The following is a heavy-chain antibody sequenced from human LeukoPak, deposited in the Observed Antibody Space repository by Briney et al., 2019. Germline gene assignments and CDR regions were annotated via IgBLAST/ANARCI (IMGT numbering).Heavy chain of an antibody. D-gene: IGHD3-22*01. CDR3: ARGRQDVTMIVVVVTAVSYYLDV. CDR1: GGSISRFY. V-gene: IGHV4-4*09. Sequence: SATLSLTCTVSGGSISRFYWTWIRQPPGKGLDWIGYIHSSGSTNYNPSLKSRVTISVDTSKNQFSLKLSSVTAADTAVYYCARGRQDVTMIVVVVTAVSYYLDVWGKGTTVTVS. J-gene: IGHJ6*03. CDR2: IHSSGST.